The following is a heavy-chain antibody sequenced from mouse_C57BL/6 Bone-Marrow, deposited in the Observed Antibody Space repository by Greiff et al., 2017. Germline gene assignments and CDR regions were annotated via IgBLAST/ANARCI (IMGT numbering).Heavy chain of an antibody. J-gene: IGHJ1*03. V-gene: IGHV14-1*01. Sequence: EVQLQQSGAELVRPGASVKLSCTASGFNIKDYYMHWVKQRPEQGLEWIGRIDPEDGDTEYAPKFQGKATMTADTSSNTAYLQLSSLTSEDTAVYYSTTRPLYYYGSSYQVPYWYVDVWGTGTTVTVSS. D-gene: IGHD1-1*01. CDR1: GFNIKDYY. CDR2: IDPEDGDT. CDR3: TTRPLYYYGSSYQVPYWYVDV.